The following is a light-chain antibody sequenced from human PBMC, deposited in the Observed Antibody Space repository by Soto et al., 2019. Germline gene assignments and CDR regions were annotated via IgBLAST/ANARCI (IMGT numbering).Light chain of an antibody. Sequence: EIVLTESPATPSLSPGERATLSCRASQSVSSYLAWYQQKPGQAPRLLIYDASNRATGIPARFSGSGSGTDFTLTISSLEPEDFAVYYCQQRSNLWTFGQGTKVDIK. CDR2: DAS. CDR3: QQRSNLWT. J-gene: IGKJ1*01. V-gene: IGKV3-11*01. CDR1: QSVSSY.